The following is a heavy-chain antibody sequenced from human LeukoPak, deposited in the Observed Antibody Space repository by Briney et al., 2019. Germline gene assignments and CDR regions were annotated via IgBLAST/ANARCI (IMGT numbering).Heavy chain of an antibody. J-gene: IGHJ3*02. V-gene: IGHV1-46*01. D-gene: IGHD2-2*02. CDR3: ARPTRYCSSTSCYTRGSDAFDI. CDR2: INPSGGST. Sequence: ASVKVSCKASGYTFTSYYMHWVRQAPGQGLEWMGIINPSGGSTSYAQKFQGRVTMTRDMSTSTVYMELSNLRSEDTAVYYCARPTRYCSSTSCYTRGSDAFDIWGQGTMVTVSS. CDR1: GYTFTSYY.